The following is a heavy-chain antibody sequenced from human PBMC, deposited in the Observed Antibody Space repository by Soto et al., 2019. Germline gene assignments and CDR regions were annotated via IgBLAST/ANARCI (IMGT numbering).Heavy chain of an antibody. Sequence: EVRLSESGGGLVQPGESLRLSCAASGFNFSIYSMIWVRQAPGKGLEWVSGISATTGNTYYKNSVKGRFTISRDNFENKLFLQMNNLRAEDTALYYCAIDSDGGYWGQGTLVTVSS. V-gene: IGHV3-23*01. J-gene: IGHJ4*02. CDR2: ISATTGNT. D-gene: IGHD2-15*01. CDR1: GFNFSIYS. CDR3: AIDSDGGY.